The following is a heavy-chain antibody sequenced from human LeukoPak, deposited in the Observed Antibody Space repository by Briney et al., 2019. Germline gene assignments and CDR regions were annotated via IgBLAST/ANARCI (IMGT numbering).Heavy chain of an antibody. CDR3: ARYSGSYHGFDY. D-gene: IGHD1-26*01. CDR1: GFTFSNYW. CDR2: IKQDGSEK. Sequence: GGSLRLSCAASGFTFSNYWMTWVRQAPGKGLEWVANIKQDGSEKYYVDSVRGRFTTSRDNAKNSLDLQMNSLRAEDTAVYYCARYSGSYHGFDYWGQGTLVTVSS. J-gene: IGHJ4*02. V-gene: IGHV3-7*04.